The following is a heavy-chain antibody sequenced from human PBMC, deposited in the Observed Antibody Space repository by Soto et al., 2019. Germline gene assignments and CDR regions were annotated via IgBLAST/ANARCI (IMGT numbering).Heavy chain of an antibody. CDR1: GYTFTSYG. Sequence: SCKASGYTFTSYGISWVRQAPGQGLEWMGWISTYNCNTKYAQKLQGRVTMTTDTSTSTAYMELRSLRSEDTAVYYCARVTTNSGSFYYDYWGQGTLVTVSS. CDR3: ARVTTNSGSFYYDY. V-gene: IGHV1-18*01. D-gene: IGHD3-10*01. CDR2: ISTYNCNT. J-gene: IGHJ4*02.